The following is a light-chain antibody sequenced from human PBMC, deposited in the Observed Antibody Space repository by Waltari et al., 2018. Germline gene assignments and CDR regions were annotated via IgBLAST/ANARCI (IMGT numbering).Light chain of an antibody. CDR2: RSD. V-gene: IGLV1-44*01. J-gene: IGLJ3*02. CDR1: ASNIGHHL. CDR3: AAWDDSLGGRWV. Sequence: QSVLTQPPSASGTPGQRVTMSCSGSASNIGHHLVNWYQQLPGKAPKLVIYRSDQRPSGVPDRFSASKSGTSASLAISGLQSEDEADYYCAAWDDSLGGRWVFGGGTKVTVL.